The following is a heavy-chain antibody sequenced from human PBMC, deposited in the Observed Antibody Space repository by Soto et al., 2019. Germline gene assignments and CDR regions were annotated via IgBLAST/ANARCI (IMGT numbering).Heavy chain of an antibody. CDR2: IYYSGST. Sequence: QVQLQESGPGLVKPSQTLSLTCTVSGGSISSGDYYWSWIRRHPGKGLEWIGYIYYSGSTYYNPSLKSRVTISVDTSKNQFSLKLSSVTAADTAVYYYARWWSGSRQGFDPWGQGTLVTVSS. D-gene: IGHD3-3*01. CDR3: ARWWSGSRQGFDP. J-gene: IGHJ5*02. V-gene: IGHV4-31*03. CDR1: GGSISSGDYY.